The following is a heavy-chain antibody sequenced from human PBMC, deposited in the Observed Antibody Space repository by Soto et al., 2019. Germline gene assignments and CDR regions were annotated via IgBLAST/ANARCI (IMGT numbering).Heavy chain of an antibody. CDR1: GFTFSDYA. J-gene: IGHJ4*02. CDR3: AKGGRQWLVKSDFNY. V-gene: IGHV3-30*18. CDR2: VSHDGRNT. D-gene: IGHD6-19*01. Sequence: GGSLRLSCAASGFTFSDYAMHWVRQAPGKGLEWVAVVSHDGRNTHYADSVKGRFTISRDSSKNTVSLEMTSLRAEETPVYYCAKGGRQWLVKSDFNYWGQGALVTVSS.